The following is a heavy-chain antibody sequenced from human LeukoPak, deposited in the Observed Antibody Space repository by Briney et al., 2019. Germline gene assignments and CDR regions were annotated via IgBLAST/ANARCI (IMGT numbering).Heavy chain of an antibody. CDR2: IWYDGSNK. CDR1: GFTFSSYG. J-gene: IGHJ4*02. V-gene: IGHV3-33*01. CDR3: ARDIDSSGYYFDY. D-gene: IGHD3-22*01. Sequence: GRSLRLSCAASGFTFSSYGMHWVRQAPGKGLEWVAVIWYDGSNKYYADSVKGRFTISRDNSKNTLYLQMNSLRAEDTAVYYCARDIDSSGYYFDYWGQGTLVTVSS.